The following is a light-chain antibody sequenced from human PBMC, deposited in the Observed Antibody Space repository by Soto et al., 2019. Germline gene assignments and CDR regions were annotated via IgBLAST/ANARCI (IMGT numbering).Light chain of an antibody. J-gene: IGLJ2*01. CDR2: EVS. CDR1: SSDVGDYDY. V-gene: IGLV2-14*01. Sequence: QSALTQPASVSGSPGQSITISCTGTSSDVGDYDYVSWYQQHPGKAPKLMIYEVSNRPSGVSNRFSGSKSGNTASLTISGLQAEDEADYYCSSYTITSPVVFGGGTKLTVL. CDR3: SSYTITSPVV.